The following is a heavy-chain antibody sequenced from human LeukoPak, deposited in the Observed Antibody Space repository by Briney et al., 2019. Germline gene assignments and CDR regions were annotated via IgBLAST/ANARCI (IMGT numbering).Heavy chain of an antibody. CDR1: GFTFDDYG. CDR2: INWNGGST. V-gene: IGHV3-20*04. D-gene: IGHD2-15*01. J-gene: IGHJ3*02. Sequence: GGSLRLSCAASGFTFDDYGMSWVRQAPGKGLEWVSGINWNGGSTGYADSVKGRFTISRDNAKNSLYLQMNSLRAEDTALYYCATYCSGGSCYNDAFDIWGQGTMVTVSS. CDR3: ATYCSGGSCYNDAFDI.